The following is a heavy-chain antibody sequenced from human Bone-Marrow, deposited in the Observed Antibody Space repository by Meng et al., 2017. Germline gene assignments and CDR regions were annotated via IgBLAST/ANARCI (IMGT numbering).Heavy chain of an antibody. J-gene: IGHJ4*02. CDR2: IYYSGST. D-gene: IGHD6-13*01. CDR3: ARWAPSSRTFDY. Sequence: QVQLQESGPGQGKPSQTLSLTCPVSGGSISSGGYYWSWIRQHPGKGLEWIGYIYYSGSTYYNPSLKSLVTISVDTSKNQFSLKLSSVTAADTAVYYCARWAPSSRTFDYWGQGTLVTVSS. CDR1: GGSISSGGYY. V-gene: IGHV4-31*01.